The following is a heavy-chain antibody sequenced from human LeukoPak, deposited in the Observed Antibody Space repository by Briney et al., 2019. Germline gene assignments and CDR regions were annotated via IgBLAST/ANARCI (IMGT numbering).Heavy chain of an antibody. CDR3: LRDTAMDYGMDV. V-gene: IGHV3-23*01. CDR1: GFTVSSNY. CDR2: ISGSGGST. Sequence: PGGSLRLSCAASGFTVSSNYMSWVRQAPGKGLEWVSAISGSGGSTYYADSVKGRFTISRDNSKNTLYLQMNSLRAEDTAVYYCLRDTAMDYGMDVWGQGTTVTVSS. D-gene: IGHD5-18*01. J-gene: IGHJ6*02.